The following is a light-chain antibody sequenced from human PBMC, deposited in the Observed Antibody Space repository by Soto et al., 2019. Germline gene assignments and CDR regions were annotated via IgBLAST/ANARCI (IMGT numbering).Light chain of an antibody. CDR1: QSMSNY. CDR3: QQSYGAPLT. J-gene: IGKJ4*01. Sequence: DIEMTQSPSSLSASVGDRVTITCRASQSMSNYLNWYQHKPGKAPKLLIYAASSLQSGVPTRFSGSGSGTDFTLTISSLQPEDFATYYCQQSYGAPLTFGGGTKVEIK. V-gene: IGKV1-39*01. CDR2: AAS.